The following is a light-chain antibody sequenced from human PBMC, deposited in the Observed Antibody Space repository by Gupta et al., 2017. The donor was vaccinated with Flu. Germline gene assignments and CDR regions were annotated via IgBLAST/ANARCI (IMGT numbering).Light chain of an antibody. CDR3: QQRGDWPTT. J-gene: IGKJ5*01. Sequence: EVVLTQSPATLSLSPRETATLSCKTSQNVSTYIAWYQQRPGQPPRLLIYAASNRTAGVPARFSGSGSVTDFTLTISSLEPEDFAVYFCQQRGDWPTTFGQGTRLEIK. V-gene: IGKV3-11*01. CDR2: AAS. CDR1: QNVSTY.